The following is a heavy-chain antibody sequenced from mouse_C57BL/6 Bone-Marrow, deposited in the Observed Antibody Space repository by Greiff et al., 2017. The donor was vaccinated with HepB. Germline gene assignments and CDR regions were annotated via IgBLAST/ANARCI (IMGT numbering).Heavy chain of an antibody. D-gene: IGHD3-2*02. CDR2: IWSGGST. CDR3: ARNSQRRRPENYAMDY. CDR1: GFSLTSYG. J-gene: IGHJ4*01. Sequence: QVQLKESGPGLVQPSQSLSITCTVSGFSLTSYGVHWVRQSPGKGLEWLGVIWSGGSTDYNAAFIYRLSISKDNSKSQVFFKMNSLQADDTAIYYCARNSQRRRPENYAMDYWGQGTSVTVSS. V-gene: IGHV2-2*01.